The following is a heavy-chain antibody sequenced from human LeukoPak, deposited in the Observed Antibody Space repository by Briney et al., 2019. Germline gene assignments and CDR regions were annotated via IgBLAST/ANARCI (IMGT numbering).Heavy chain of an antibody. CDR2: INPSGGST. D-gene: IGHD6-13*01. V-gene: IGHV1-46*01. J-gene: IGHJ4*02. Sequence: ASVKVSCKASGYTFTSYYMHWVRQAPGQGLEWMGIINPSGGSTSYAQKSQGRVTMTRDTSTSTVYMELSSLRSEDTAVYYCAREVAAAGLFDYWGQGTLVTASS. CDR3: AREVAAAGLFDY. CDR1: GYTFTSYY.